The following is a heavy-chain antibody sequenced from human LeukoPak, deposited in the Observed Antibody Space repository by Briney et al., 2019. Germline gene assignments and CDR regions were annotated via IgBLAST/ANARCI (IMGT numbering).Heavy chain of an antibody. CDR2: IRSKAYGGTT. Sequence: GRSLRLSCTASGFTFGDYAMSWFRQAPGKGLEWVGFIRSKAYGGTTEYAASVKGRFTISRDDSKSIAYLQMNSLKTEDTAVYYCTREGGYFGLGSYSALHDAFDIWGQGTMVTVSS. D-gene: IGHD3-10*01. CDR3: TREGGYFGLGSYSALHDAFDI. V-gene: IGHV3-49*03. CDR1: GFTFGDYA. J-gene: IGHJ3*02.